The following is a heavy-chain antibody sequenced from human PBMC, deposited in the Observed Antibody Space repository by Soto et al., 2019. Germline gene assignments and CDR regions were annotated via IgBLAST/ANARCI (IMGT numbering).Heavy chain of an antibody. CDR3: VWVAAAGTDY. J-gene: IGHJ4*02. Sequence: TSETLSLTCTVSGGSISSSSYYWGWIRQPPGKGLEWIGSIYYSGSTYYNPSLKSRVTISVDTSKNQFSLKLSSVTAVDTAVYYCVWVAAAGTDYLGQGNLVTGSS. CDR1: GGSISSSSYY. D-gene: IGHD6-13*01. V-gene: IGHV4-39*01. CDR2: IYYSGST.